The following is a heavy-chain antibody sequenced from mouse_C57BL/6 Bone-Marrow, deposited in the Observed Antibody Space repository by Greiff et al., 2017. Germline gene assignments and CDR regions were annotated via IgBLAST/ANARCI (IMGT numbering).Heavy chain of an antibody. D-gene: IGHD1-1*01. CDR1: GYTFTSYG. J-gene: IGHJ3*01. Sequence: QVQLKQSGAELARPGASVKLSCKASGYTFTSYGISWVKQRTGQGLEWIGEIYPRSGNTYYNEKFKGKATLTADNSSSTAYMELRSLTSEDSAVYFCARRYAWFAYWGQGTLVTVSA. CDR2: IYPRSGNT. CDR3: ARRYAWFAY. V-gene: IGHV1-81*01.